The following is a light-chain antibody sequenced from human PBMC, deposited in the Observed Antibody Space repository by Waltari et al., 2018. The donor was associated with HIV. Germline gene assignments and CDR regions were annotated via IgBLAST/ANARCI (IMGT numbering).Light chain of an antibody. CDR1: NSDVGSYNL. V-gene: IGLV2-23*03. CDR2: EGS. CDR3: GSYAGSNTFV. J-gene: IGLJ1*01. Sequence: QSALTQPASVSGSPGQSITISCTGTNSDVGSYNLVSWYQQHPGKAPKLMIYEGSKRPSGVSNRCSGSKSGNTASLTISGLQAEDEADYYCGSYAGSNTFVFGTGTKVTVL.